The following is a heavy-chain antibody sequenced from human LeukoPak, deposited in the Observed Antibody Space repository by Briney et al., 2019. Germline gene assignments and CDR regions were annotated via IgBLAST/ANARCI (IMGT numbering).Heavy chain of an antibody. CDR2: IYYSGST. J-gene: IGHJ4*02. D-gene: IGHD5-18*01. CDR3: ARDRVGNSYGSFDY. CDR1: GGSISSGGYY. V-gene: IGHV4-31*03. Sequence: SETLSLTCTVSGGSISSGGYYWSWIRQHPGKGLEWIGYIYYSGSTYYNPSLKSRVTISVDTSKNQLSLKLSSVTAADTAVYYCARDRVGNSYGSFDYWGQGTLVTVSP.